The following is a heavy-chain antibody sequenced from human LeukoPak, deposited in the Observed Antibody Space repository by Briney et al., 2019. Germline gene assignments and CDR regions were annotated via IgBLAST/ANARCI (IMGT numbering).Heavy chain of an antibody. D-gene: IGHD2-21*01. CDR3: ARDGLFPAFDAFDI. V-gene: IGHV3-7*01. J-gene: IGHJ3*02. CDR1: GFTLGNYA. Sequence: GGSLRLSCAASGFTLGNYAMSWVRQAPGKGLEWVANIKQDGSEKYYVDSVKGRFTISRDNAKNSLYLQMNSLRAEDTAVYYCARDGLFPAFDAFDIWGQGTMVTVSS. CDR2: IKQDGSEK.